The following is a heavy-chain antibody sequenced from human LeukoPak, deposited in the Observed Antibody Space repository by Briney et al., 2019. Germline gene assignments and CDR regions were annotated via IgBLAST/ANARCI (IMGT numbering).Heavy chain of an antibody. CDR1: GFTFSSYG. CDR3: AKTYGSGSYLTYYYYMDV. V-gene: IGHV3-30*02. D-gene: IGHD3-10*01. CDR2: IRYDGSNK. J-gene: IGHJ6*03. Sequence: PGGSLRLSCAASGFTFSSYGMHWVRQAPGKGLEWVSFIRYDGSNKYYADSVKGRFTISRDNSKNTLSLQMNSLRAEDTAVYYCAKTYGSGSYLTYYYYMDVWGKGTTVTISS.